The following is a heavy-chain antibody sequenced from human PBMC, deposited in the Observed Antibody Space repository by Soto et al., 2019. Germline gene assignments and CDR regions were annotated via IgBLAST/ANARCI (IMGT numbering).Heavy chain of an antibody. CDR3: VKVSGDSGGYYGDRIDY. V-gene: IGHV3-23*01. Sequence: EVQLLESGGGLVQPGGSLRLSCAASGFTFSSYAMSWVRQAPGKGLEWVSVIGGSGGSTYYADSVKGRFTVSRDNSKKTMSLQMNSLRAEDTAVYYCVKVSGDSGGYYGDRIDYWGQGTLVTVSS. D-gene: IGHD3-22*01. J-gene: IGHJ4*02. CDR1: GFTFSSYA. CDR2: IGGSGGST.